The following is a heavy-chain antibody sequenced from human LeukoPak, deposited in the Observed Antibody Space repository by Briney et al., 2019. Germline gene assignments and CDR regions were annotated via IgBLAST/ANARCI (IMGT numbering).Heavy chain of an antibody. J-gene: IGHJ3*02. CDR3: ARDCSGGRCHEIGAFDI. CDR1: GYTFTSYG. D-gene: IGHD2-15*01. V-gene: IGHV1-18*01. CDR2: ISAYNGNT. Sequence: GASVKVSCKASGYTFTSYGISWVRQAPGQGLEWMGWISAYNGNTNYAQKLQGRVTMTTDTSTSTAYMELRSLRSDDTAVYYCARDCSGGRCHEIGAFDIWGQGTMVTVSS.